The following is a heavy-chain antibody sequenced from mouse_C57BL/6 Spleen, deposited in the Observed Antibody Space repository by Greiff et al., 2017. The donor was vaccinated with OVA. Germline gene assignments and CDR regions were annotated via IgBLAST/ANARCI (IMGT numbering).Heavy chain of an antibody. CDR3: ARQNEGMDY. CDR1: GFTFSSYG. CDR2: ISSGGSYT. J-gene: IGHJ4*01. Sequence: EVQLVESGGDLVKPGGSLKLSCAASGFTFSSYGMSWVRQTPDKRLEWVATISSGGSYTYYPDSVKGRFTISRDNAKNTLYLQMSSLKSEDTAMYYCARQNEGMDYWGQGTSVTVSS. V-gene: IGHV5-6*01.